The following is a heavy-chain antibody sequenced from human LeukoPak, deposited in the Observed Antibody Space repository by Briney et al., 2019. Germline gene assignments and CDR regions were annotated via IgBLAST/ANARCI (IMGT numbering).Heavy chain of an antibody. CDR2: IYHSGST. CDR1: GGSISSGGYY. J-gene: IGHJ5*02. Sequence: SETLSLTCTVSGGSISSGGYYWSWIRQPPGKGLEWIGYIYHSGSTYYNPSLKSRVTISVDRSKNQFSLKLSSVTAADTAVYYCARDGIVGATTHFDPWGQGTLVTVSS. D-gene: IGHD1-26*01. V-gene: IGHV4-30-2*01. CDR3: ARDGIVGATTHFDP.